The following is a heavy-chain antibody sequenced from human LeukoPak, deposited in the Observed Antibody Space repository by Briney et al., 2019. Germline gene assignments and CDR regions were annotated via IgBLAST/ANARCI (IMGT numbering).Heavy chain of an antibody. CDR2: IYYSGST. V-gene: IGHV4-39*01. CDR3: ARHAVYDILAGYWGPFDY. D-gene: IGHD3-9*01. CDR1: GGSISSSSYY. Sequence: PSETLSLTCTVSGGSISSSSYYWGWIRQPPGKGLEWIGSIYYSGSTYYNPSLKSRVTISVDTSKNQFSLKLSSVTAADTAVYYCARHAVYDILAGYWGPFDYWGQGTLVTVSS. J-gene: IGHJ4*02.